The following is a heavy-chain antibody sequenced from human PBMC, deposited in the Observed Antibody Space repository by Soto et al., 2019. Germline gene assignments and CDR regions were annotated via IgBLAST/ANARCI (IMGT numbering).Heavy chain of an antibody. Sequence: PGGSLRLSCAASGFTFSSYAMSWVRQAPGKGLEWVTFIWCNGINRYCADSVRGRFTFSRDNSKNTLYLQMNSLRADDSAVYYCVRERAPFDGFDIWGQGTLVTVSS. CDR2: IWCNGINR. CDR1: GFTFSSYA. V-gene: IGHV3-33*08. J-gene: IGHJ3*02. CDR3: VRERAPFDGFDI.